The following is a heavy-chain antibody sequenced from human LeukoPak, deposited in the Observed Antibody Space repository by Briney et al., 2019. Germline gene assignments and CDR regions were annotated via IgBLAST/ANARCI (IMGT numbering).Heavy chain of an antibody. D-gene: IGHD3-22*01. J-gene: IGHJ4*02. CDR1: GFTFSSYW. V-gene: IGHV3-74*01. CDR3: ARSSSGYYDSSGEFDY. Sequence: GGSLRLSCAASGFTFSSYWMHWVRQAPGKGLVWVSRINSDGSSTSYADSVKGRFTISRDNAKDTLYLQMNSLRAEDTAVYYCARSSSGYYDSSGEFDYWGQGTLVTVSS. CDR2: INSDGSST.